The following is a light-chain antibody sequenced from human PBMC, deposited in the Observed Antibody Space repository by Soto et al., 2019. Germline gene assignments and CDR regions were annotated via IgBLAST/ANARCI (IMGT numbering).Light chain of an antibody. CDR1: QGISYY. V-gene: IGKV1-17*03. J-gene: IGKJ4*01. CDR2: GAS. Sequence: DIQMTQSPSAMSASVGDTVTITCRASQGISYYLAWFQQKPGTVPKRLIYGASSLQSGVPSRFSGSGSGTEFTLTISSLQPEDFATYYCLQHNTYPLTFGGGTKVAIK. CDR3: LQHNTYPLT.